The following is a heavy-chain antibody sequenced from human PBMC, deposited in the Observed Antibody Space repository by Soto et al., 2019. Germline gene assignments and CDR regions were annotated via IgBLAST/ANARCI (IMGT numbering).Heavy chain of an antibody. J-gene: IGHJ4*02. CDR2: INHSGST. D-gene: IGHD6-6*01. CDR3: ARTEYSSSSLFDY. V-gene: IGHV4-34*01. CDR1: GGSFSGYY. Sequence: PSETLSLTCAVYGGSFSGYYWSWIRQPPGKGLEWIGEINHSGSTNYNPSLKSRVTTSVDTSKNQFSLKLSSVTAADTAVYYCARTEYSSSSLFDYWGQGTLVTVSS.